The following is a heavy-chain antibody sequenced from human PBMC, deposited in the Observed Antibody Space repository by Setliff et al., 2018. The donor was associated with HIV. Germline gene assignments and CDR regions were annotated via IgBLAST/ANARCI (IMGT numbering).Heavy chain of an antibody. CDR1: GFTLSRYW. V-gene: IGHV3-7*03. D-gene: IGHD2-21*02. CDR3: AKDVSPGQDIVVVTATDY. J-gene: IGHJ4*02. CDR2: INQDGSEK. Sequence: EGSLRLSCAASGFTLSRYWMSWVRQAPGKGLEWVANINQDGSEKYYVDSVKGRFTISRDNAKNSLYLQMNSLRVEDTAVYYCAKDVSPGQDIVVVTATDYWDQGTLVTVSS.